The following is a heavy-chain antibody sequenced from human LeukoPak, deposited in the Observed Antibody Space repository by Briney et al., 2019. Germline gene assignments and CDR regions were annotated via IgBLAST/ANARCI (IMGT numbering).Heavy chain of an antibody. J-gene: IGHJ4*02. CDR3: ASVYSGYDVGLDY. V-gene: IGHV4-61*02. Sequence: PSEALSLTCTVSGGSISSGSYYWSWIRQPAGKGLEWIGRIYTSGSTNYNPSLKSRVTISVDTSKNQFSLKLSSVTVADTAVYYCASVYSGYDVGLDYWGQGTPVTVSS. D-gene: IGHD5-12*01. CDR1: GGSISSGSYY. CDR2: IYTSGST.